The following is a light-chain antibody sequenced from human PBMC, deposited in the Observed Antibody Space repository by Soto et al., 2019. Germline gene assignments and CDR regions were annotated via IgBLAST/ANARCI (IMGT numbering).Light chain of an antibody. CDR2: DAS. J-gene: IGKJ5*01. Sequence: DIQMTQSPSSLSASVGDRVTITCQARQTLNNYLKWDQQKPGRATKILSYDASNLAAGVPSRFRGSGSGTEFTFTISRLQPEDIATYYWKPYENLPTCGQGPRLE. V-gene: IGKV1-33*01. CDR3: KPYENLPT. CDR1: QTLNNY.